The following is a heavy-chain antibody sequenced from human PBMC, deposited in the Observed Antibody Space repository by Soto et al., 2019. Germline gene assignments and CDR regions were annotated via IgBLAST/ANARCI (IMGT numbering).Heavy chain of an antibody. CDR1: GGSISSYY. J-gene: IGHJ4*02. CDR2: IFHSGST. D-gene: IGHD2-2*01. CDR3: ARHPLVVPAAIGDY. Sequence: PSETLSLTCNVSGGSISSYYWSWIRQPPGKGLEWIGSIFHSGSTNYSPSLKSRVTISVDTSKNQFSLKLSSVTAADTAVYYCARHPLVVPAAIGDYWGQGTLVTVSS. V-gene: IGHV4-59*08.